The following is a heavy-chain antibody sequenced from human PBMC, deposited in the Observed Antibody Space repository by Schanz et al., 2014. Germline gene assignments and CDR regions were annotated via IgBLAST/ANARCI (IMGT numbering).Heavy chain of an antibody. J-gene: IGHJ6*02. V-gene: IGHV3-23*04. CDR3: AKNWKGHHITGRPGWSDGMDV. D-gene: IGHD6-6*01. Sequence: EVQLVESGGDLVQPGGSLSLSCAASGFTFSNYAMSWVRQAPGKGLDWVSIISGTGSTPYYADSVKGRYTISRDNSKNTLYLQMNSLRVEDTAEYYCAKNWKGHHITGRPGWSDGMDVWGQGTTVTVSS. CDR1: GFTFSNYA. CDR2: ISGTGSTP.